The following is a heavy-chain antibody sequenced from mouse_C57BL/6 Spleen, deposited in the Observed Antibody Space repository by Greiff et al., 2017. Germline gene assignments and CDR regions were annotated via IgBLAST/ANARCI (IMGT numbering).Heavy chain of an antibody. J-gene: IGHJ4*01. Sequence: EVQGVESGGGLVQPGGSLSLSCAASGFTFTDYYMSWVRQPPGKALEWLGFIRNKANGYTTEYSASVKGRFTISRDNSQSILYLQMNALRAEDSATYYCARYKAYSNPYAMDYWGQGTSVTVSS. D-gene: IGHD2-5*01. CDR3: ARYKAYSNPYAMDY. V-gene: IGHV7-3*01. CDR2: IRNKANGYTT. CDR1: GFTFTDYY.